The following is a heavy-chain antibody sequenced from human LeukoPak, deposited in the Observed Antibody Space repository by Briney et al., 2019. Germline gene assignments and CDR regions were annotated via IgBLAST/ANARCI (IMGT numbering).Heavy chain of an antibody. CDR2: INHSGST. D-gene: IGHD1-26*01. CDR1: GGSFSAYY. J-gene: IGHJ4*02. Sequence: SEPLSLTCAVYGGSFSAYYWSWIRQPPGKGLEWIGEINHSGSTNYNPSLKSRVVISVDTSKNQFSLNMNSVTAADTAVYYCARHPTKWELRLSLDYWGQGTLVTVSS. V-gene: IGHV4-34*01. CDR3: ARHPTKWELRLSLDY.